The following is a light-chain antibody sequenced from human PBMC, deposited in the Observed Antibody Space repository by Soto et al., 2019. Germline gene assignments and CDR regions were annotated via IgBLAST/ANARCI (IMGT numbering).Light chain of an antibody. CDR1: HGISTY. V-gene: IGKV1-33*01. Sequence: EIQMTQSPSSLSASVVDRVTITCRASHGISTYLNWYQQKPGKAPKLLIYAASNLQTGVPSRFSGSGSGTDFNFTVSSLQPEDVGTYFCQQYDHFPLTFGGGTMVDNK. J-gene: IGKJ4*01. CDR2: AAS. CDR3: QQYDHFPLT.